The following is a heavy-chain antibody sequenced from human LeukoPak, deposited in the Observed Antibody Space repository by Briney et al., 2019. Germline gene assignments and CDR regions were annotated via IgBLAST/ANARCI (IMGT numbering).Heavy chain of an antibody. J-gene: IGHJ1*01. Sequence: PSETLSLTCTVSGGSISSSNWWSWVRQPPGKGLEWIGEIYHSGSTNYNPSLKSRVTISVDKSKNQFSLKLSSVTAADTALYYCAKDGTVTNTAYFQHWGQGTLVTVSS. V-gene: IGHV4-4*02. D-gene: IGHD4-17*01. CDR2: IYHSGST. CDR1: GGSISSSNW. CDR3: AKDGTVTNTAYFQH.